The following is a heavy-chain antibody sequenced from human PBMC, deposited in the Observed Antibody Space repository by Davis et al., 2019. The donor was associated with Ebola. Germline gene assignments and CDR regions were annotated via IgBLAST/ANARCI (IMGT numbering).Heavy chain of an antibody. J-gene: IGHJ4*02. CDR1: GGSFSGYY. Sequence: PSETLSLTCAVYGGSFSGYYWSWIRQPPGKGLEWIGEINHSGSTNYNPSLKSRVTISVDRSKNQFSLKLSSVTAADTAVYYCARGRVVVTAIFDYWGQGTLVTVSS. CDR3: ARGRVVVTAIFDY. D-gene: IGHD2-21*02. V-gene: IGHV4-34*01. CDR2: INHSGST.